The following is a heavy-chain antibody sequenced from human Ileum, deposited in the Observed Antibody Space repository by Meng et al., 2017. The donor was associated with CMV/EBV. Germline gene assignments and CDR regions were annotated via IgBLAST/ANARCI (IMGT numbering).Heavy chain of an antibody. J-gene: IGHJ4*02. D-gene: IGHD3-16*01. CDR1: GFSFSTRGVG. CDR3: ARSLYYSSYYFDY. Sequence: QITWKAPCPTLVKPTQTLTLTCTFSGFSFSTRGVGVGWIRQPPGKALEWLALIYWDEDKGYSPSLKRRLTITKDTSKNQVVLTMSNVDPVDTATYFCARSLYYSSYYFDYWGQGTLVTVSS. V-gene: IGHV2-5*02. CDR2: IYWDEDK.